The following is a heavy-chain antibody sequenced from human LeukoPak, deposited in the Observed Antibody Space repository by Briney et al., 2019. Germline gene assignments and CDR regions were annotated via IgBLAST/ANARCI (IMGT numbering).Heavy chain of an antibody. J-gene: IGHJ4*02. D-gene: IGHD2-2*01. CDR1: GFTFSSYW. V-gene: IGHV3-7*01. CDR2: IKQDGSEK. CDR3: ARDQYCSSTSCYDPRFDY. Sequence: GGSLRLSCAASGFTFSSYWMSWVRQAPGKGLEWVANIKQDGSEKYYVDSVKGRFTISRDNAKNSLYLQMNSLRAEDTAVYYCARDQYCSSTSCYDPRFDYWGQGTLVTVSS.